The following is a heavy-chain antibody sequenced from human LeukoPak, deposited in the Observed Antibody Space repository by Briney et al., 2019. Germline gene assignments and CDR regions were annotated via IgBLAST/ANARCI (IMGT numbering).Heavy chain of an antibody. CDR2: ISSDGSST. CDR3: AKGSKTLLFTRDHYIDV. D-gene: IGHD2-21*02. CDR1: GFTFSTYW. Sequence: PGGSLRLSCAASGFTFSTYWMHWVRQAPGKGLMWVSRISSDGSSTAYAASVRGRFTISRDNAKNTLYLQMSSLRAEDTAVYYCAKGSKTLLFTRDHYIDVWGKGTTVTISS. V-gene: IGHV3-74*01. J-gene: IGHJ6*03.